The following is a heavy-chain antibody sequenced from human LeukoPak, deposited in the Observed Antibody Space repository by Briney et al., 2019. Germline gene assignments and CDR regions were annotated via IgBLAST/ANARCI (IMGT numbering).Heavy chain of an antibody. CDR3: ARLAGSYGSADY. V-gene: IGHV5-51*01. CDR2: IYPGDSDT. CDR1: GYSFTSYW. J-gene: IGHJ4*02. D-gene: IGHD3-10*01. Sequence: GGSLQISCKGSGYSFTSYWIAWVRQMPGKGLEWMGIIYPGDSDTRYSPSFQGQVTISADKSIDTAYLRWSSLKASDTALYYCARLAGSYGSADYWGQGTLVTVSS.